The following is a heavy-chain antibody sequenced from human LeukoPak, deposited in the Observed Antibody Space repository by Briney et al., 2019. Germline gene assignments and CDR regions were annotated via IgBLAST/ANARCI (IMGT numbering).Heavy chain of an antibody. J-gene: IGHJ2*01. CDR2: IKQDGSEK. CDR3: ARGGDGSTSSVPYWYFDL. CDR1: GFTFSSYW. V-gene: IGHV3-7*04. D-gene: IGHD6-6*01. Sequence: PGGSLRLSCAASGFTFSSYWMSWVRQAPGKGLEWVANIKQDGSEKYYVDSVKGRFTISRDNSKNTLYLQMGSLRAEDMAVYYCARGGDGSTSSVPYWYFDLWGRGTLVTVSS.